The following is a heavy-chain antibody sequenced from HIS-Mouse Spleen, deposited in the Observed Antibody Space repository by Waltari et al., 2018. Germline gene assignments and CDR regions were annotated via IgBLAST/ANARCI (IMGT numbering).Heavy chain of an antibody. CDR2: TYYSGST. J-gene: IGHJ2*01. CDR1: GGSISSSSYY. CDR3: AREIPYSSSWYDWYFDL. V-gene: IGHV4-39*07. Sequence: QLQLQESGPGLVKPSETLSLTCTVSGGSISSSSYYWGWIRQPPGKGLEWIGSTYYSGSTYSNPSLKSRVTISVDTSKNQSSLKLSSVTAADTAVYYCAREIPYSSSWYDWYFDLWGRGTLVTVSS. D-gene: IGHD6-13*01.